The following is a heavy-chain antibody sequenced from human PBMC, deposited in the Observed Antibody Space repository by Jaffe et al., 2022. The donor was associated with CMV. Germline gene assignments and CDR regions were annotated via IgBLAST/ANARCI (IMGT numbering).Heavy chain of an antibody. CDR2: IRPSDSDT. Sequence: EVQLVQSGAEVKKPGESLKISCQGSGYSFSDTWIGWVRQVPGKGLEWMGIIRPSDSDTRYSPSFQGQVTVSADKSINTAYLHWTTLKASDSAIYYCARAGSLEADYFDYWGQGTLVAVSS. J-gene: IGHJ4*02. V-gene: IGHV5-51*01. CDR3: ARAGSLEADYFDY. CDR1: GYSFSDTW. D-gene: IGHD6-19*01.